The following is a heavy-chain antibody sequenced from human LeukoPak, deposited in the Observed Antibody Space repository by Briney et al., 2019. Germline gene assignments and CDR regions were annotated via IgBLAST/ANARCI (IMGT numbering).Heavy chain of an antibody. CDR2: INHSGST. V-gene: IGHV4-34*01. D-gene: IGHD2-2*01. Sequence: SETLSLTCAVYGGSFSGYYWSWNRQPPGKGLEWIGEINHSGSTNYNPSLKSRVTISVDTSKNQFSLKLSSVTAADTAVYYCASRPFPASLVYWGQGTLVTVSS. CDR1: GGSFSGYY. CDR3: ASRPFPASLVY. J-gene: IGHJ4*02.